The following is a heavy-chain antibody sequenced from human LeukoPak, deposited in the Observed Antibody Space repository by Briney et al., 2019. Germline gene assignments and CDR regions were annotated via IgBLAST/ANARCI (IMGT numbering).Heavy chain of an antibody. CDR2: INSDGSRT. CDR3: ARDIGSLVPFDY. CDR1: GFTFKNYW. Sequence: GGSLRLSCAASGFTFKNYWMFWVRQAPGKGLVWVARINSDGSRTNYADSVKGRFTVSRDNAKNTVYLQMNSLRAEDTAVYYCARDIGSLVPFDYWGQGTLVTVSS. J-gene: IGHJ4*02. D-gene: IGHD3-10*01. V-gene: IGHV3-74*01.